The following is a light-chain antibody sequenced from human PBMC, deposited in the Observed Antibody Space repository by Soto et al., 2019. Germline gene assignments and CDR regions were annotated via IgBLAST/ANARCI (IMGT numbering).Light chain of an antibody. CDR3: SSYASGSTLV. J-gene: IGLJ3*02. Sequence: QSALTQPASVSGSPGQSITISCTGTSSDIGGYNHVSWYQQDPGKAPELIIFEVSNRPSGVSNRFSGSKSGNTASLTISGLQAEDETNYYCSSYASGSTLVFGGGTKLTVL. V-gene: IGLV2-14*01. CDR1: SSDIGGYNH. CDR2: EVS.